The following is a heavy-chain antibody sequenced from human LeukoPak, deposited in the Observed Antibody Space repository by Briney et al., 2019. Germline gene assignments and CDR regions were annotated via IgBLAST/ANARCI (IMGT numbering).Heavy chain of an antibody. Sequence: SETLSLTCTVSGGSISSYYWTWIRQPPGKGLEWIGYIYYSGSTNYNPSLKSRVTISVDTSKNQFSLKLSSVTAADTAVYYCARGGGRCGGDCYGDWFDPWGQGTLVSVSS. CDR2: IYYSGST. CDR3: ARGGGRCGGDCYGDWFDP. J-gene: IGHJ5*02. D-gene: IGHD2-21*02. V-gene: IGHV4-59*01. CDR1: GGSISSYY.